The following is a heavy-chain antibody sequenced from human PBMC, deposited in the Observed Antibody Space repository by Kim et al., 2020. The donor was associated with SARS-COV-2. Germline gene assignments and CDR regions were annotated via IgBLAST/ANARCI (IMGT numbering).Heavy chain of an antibody. J-gene: IGHJ4*02. CDR2: INGDGTIT. D-gene: IGHD3-9*01. Sequence: GGSLRLSCAASGFTFSNYWMHWVRQAPGKGLVWVSRINGDGTITTYADSVRGRFTISRDNARNTVFLQMNNLRVEDTAVYYCVRFDGGHWGQGIWVNVS. CDR1: GFTFSNYW. V-gene: IGHV3-74*01. CDR3: VRFDGGH.